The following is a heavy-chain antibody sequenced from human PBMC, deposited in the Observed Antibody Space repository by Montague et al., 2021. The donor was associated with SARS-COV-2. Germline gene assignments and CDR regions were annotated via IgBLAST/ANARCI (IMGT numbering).Heavy chain of an antibody. Sequence: SETLSLTCTVSGGSISPYYWSWIRQSPGKGLECIGYTSYSGSTDYNPSLKSRVTISIDTSKNQFSLKLSSVTAADTAVYYCARDPQYSKSWLHTIFENWGQGTLVTVSS. D-gene: IGHD6-13*01. CDR1: GGSISPYY. CDR3: ARDPQYSKSWLHTIFEN. J-gene: IGHJ4*02. CDR2: TSYSGST. V-gene: IGHV4-59*12.